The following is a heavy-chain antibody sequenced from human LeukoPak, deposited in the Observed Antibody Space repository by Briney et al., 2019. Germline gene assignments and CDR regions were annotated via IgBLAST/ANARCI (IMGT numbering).Heavy chain of an antibody. J-gene: IGHJ6*04. D-gene: IGHD5-12*01. CDR2: IIPIFGTA. CDR3: ASGNIVATIAYYYYGMDV. CDR1: GGTFSSYA. Sequence: SVKVSCKASGGTFSSYAISWVRQAPGQGLEWMGGIIPIFGTANYAQKFQGRVTITADKSTSTACMELSSLRSEDTAVYYCASGNIVATIAYYYYGMDVWGKGTTVTVSS. V-gene: IGHV1-69*06.